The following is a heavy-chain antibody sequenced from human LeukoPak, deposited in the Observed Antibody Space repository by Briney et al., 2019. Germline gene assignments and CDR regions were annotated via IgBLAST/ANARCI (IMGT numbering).Heavy chain of an antibody. J-gene: IGHJ5*02. V-gene: IGHV4-34*01. D-gene: IGHD1-1*01. Sequence: SETLSLTCAVYGGSFSGYYWSWIRQPPGKGLEWIGEINHSGSTNYNPSLKSRVTISVDTSKNQFPLKLSSVTAADTAVYYCARGRTGTTKWSWFDPWGQGTLVTVSS. CDR2: INHSGST. CDR3: ARGRTGTTKWSWFDP. CDR1: GGSFSGYY.